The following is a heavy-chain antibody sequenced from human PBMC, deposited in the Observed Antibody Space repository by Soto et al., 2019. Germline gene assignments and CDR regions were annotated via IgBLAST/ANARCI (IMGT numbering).Heavy chain of an antibody. V-gene: IGHV4-61*08. CDR1: GDRG. J-gene: IGHJ5*02. CDR2: MYFGGSF. Sequence: GDRGGSWIRKNPGKGLEWIGFMYFGGSFNYNPSLTSRATISVETSKNQFSMKLTSVTASDTAVYYCARSYYDSTGFAVDPWGQGTLVTVSS. D-gene: IGHD3-22*01. CDR3: ARSYYDSTGFAVDP.